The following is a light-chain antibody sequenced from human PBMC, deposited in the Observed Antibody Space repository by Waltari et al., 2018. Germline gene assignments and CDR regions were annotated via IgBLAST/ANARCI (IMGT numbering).Light chain of an antibody. CDR3: YSYAGGSV. CDR2: RND. J-gene: IGLJ1*01. V-gene: IGLV1-47*01. CDR1: SSDIGSNF. Sequence: QSVLTQPPSVSETPGQRVTISCSGGSSDIGSNFVYWYQHVPGTAPRLLISRNDQRPSGVPDRFSGSKSGNTASLTISGLQAEDEADYYCYSYAGGSVFGTGTKVTVL.